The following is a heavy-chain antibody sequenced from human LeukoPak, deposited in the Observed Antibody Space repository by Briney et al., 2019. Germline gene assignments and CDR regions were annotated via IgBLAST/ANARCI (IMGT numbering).Heavy chain of an antibody. Sequence: SGGSLRLSCAASGFTFSNYGMHWVRQAPGKGPEWVALISYDGSNKYYADSVKGRFTISRDNSKNTLDLQMNSLRAEDTAVYYCARDSHASSWFQDYWGQGTLVTVSS. CDR1: GFTFSNYG. J-gene: IGHJ4*02. CDR2: ISYDGSNK. V-gene: IGHV3-30*03. D-gene: IGHD6-13*01. CDR3: ARDSHASSWFQDY.